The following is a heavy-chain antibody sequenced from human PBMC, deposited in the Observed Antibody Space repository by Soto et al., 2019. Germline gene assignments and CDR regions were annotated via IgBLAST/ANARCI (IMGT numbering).Heavy chain of an antibody. J-gene: IGHJ6*02. CDR3: ARGLGYSSGWYSDYYYGMDG. CDR1: GYTFTGYY. Sequence: ASVKVSCKASGYTFTGYYMHWVRQAPGQGLEWMGWINPNSGGTNYAQKFQGWVTMTRDTSISTAYMELSRLRSDDTAVYYCARGLGYSSGWYSDYYYGMDGWGQGTTVTVSS. CDR2: INPNSGGT. D-gene: IGHD6-19*01. V-gene: IGHV1-2*04.